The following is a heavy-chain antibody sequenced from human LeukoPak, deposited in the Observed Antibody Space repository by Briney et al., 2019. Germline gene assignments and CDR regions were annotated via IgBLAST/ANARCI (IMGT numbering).Heavy chain of an antibody. Sequence: SETLSLTCTVSGGSISSYYWSWIRQPPGKGLEWIRYIYYSGSTNYNPSLKSRVTISVDTSKNQFSLKLSSVTAADTAVYYCARGCRDYDFWSGYVSANNWFDPWGQGTLVTVSS. V-gene: IGHV4-59*08. CDR3: ARGCRDYDFWSGYVSANNWFDP. CDR2: IYYSGST. J-gene: IGHJ5*02. D-gene: IGHD3-3*01. CDR1: GGSISSYY.